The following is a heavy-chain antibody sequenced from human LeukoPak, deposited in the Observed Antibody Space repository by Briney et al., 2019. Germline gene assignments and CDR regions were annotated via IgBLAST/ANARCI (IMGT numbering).Heavy chain of an antibody. CDR2: IIPILGIA. D-gene: IGHD3-16*01. V-gene: IGHV1-69*04. J-gene: IGHJ4*02. Sequence: SVKVSCKASGGTFSSYAISWVRQAPGQGLEWMGRIIPILGIANYAQKFQGRVTITADKSTSTAYMELSSLRSEDTAVYYCARARRLGEAHFDYWGQGTLVTVSS. CDR1: GGTFSSYA. CDR3: ARARRLGEAHFDY.